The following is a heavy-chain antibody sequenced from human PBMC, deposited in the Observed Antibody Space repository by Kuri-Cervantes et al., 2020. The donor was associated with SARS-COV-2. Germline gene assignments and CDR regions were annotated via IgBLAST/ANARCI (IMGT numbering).Heavy chain of an antibody. CDR2: ISAYNGNT. CDR1: GYTFTSYG. Sequence: ASVKVSCKASGYTFTSYGISWVRQAPGQGLEWMGWISAYNGNTNYAQKLQGRVTMTTDTSTSTAYMELSRLRSDDTAVYYCARDGEYYYDGSGYFNWFDPWGQGTLVTVSS. D-gene: IGHD3-22*01. J-gene: IGHJ5*02. V-gene: IGHV1-18*01. CDR3: ARDGEYYYDGSGYFNWFDP.